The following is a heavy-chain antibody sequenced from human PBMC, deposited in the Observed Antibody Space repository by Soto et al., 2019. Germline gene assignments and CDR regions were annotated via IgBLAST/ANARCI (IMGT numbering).Heavy chain of an antibody. D-gene: IGHD5-12*01. Sequence: QVQLVQSGAEVKKPGASVKVSCKASGYTFTSYGISWVRQAPGQGLEWMGWISAYNGNTNYAQKLQGRVTMTTDTATRTAYMEVGSLRSDDAAVYYCARVGGVIVATGGGSCHDWGKGTLVTVSS. J-gene: IGHJ4*02. CDR1: GYTFTSYG. V-gene: IGHV1-18*01. CDR3: ARVGGVIVATGGGSCHD. CDR2: ISAYNGNT.